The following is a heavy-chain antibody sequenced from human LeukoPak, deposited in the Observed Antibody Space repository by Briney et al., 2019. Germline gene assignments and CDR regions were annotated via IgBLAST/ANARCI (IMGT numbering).Heavy chain of an antibody. CDR2: ISSSSSYI. V-gene: IGHV3-23*01. J-gene: IGHJ6*02. Sequence: GGSLRLSCAASGFTFSSYAMSWVRQAPGKGLEWVSSISSSSSYIYYADSVKGRFTISRDNSKNTLSLQMHSLRAEDTAVYFCARHYYDTSGYTNYYYGLDVWGQGTTVTVS. D-gene: IGHD3-22*01. CDR3: ARHYYDTSGYTNYYYGLDV. CDR1: GFTFSSYA.